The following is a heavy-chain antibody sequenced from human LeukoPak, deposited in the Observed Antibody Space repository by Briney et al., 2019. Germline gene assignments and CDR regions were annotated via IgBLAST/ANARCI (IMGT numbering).Heavy chain of an antibody. CDR1: GFTFSSYA. CDR2: ISYDGSNK. J-gene: IGHJ4*02. D-gene: IGHD2-2*01. CDR3: ASSFSASTRPLFY. Sequence: GRSLRLSCAASGFTFSSYAMHWVRQAPGKGLEWVAVISYDGSNKYYADPVKGRFTISRDNSKNTLYLQMNSLRAEDTAVYYCASSFSASTRPLFYWGQGTLVTVSS. V-gene: IGHV3-30-3*01.